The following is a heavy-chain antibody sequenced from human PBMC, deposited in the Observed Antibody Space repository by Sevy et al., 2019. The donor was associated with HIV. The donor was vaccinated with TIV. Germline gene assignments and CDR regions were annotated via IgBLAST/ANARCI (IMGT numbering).Heavy chain of an antibody. CDR1: GFTFISYS. D-gene: IGHD3-22*01. Sequence: GGSLRLSCAASGFTFISYSMSWVRQAPGKGLEWVSSISSSGGSTYYADSVKGRFTISRDNSNNILDLQMNSLRADDTAVYYCAKEDTSGFYSGQGTLVTVSS. CDR3: AKEDTSGFY. V-gene: IGHV3-23*01. CDR2: ISSSGGST. J-gene: IGHJ4*02.